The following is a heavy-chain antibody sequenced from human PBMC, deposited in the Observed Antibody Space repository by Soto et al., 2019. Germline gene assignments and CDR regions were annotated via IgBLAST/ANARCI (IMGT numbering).Heavy chain of an antibody. CDR1: GGSISSGGYS. V-gene: IGHV4-61*08. D-gene: IGHD6-19*01. CDR2: IYYSGST. Sequence: PSETLSLTCAVSGGSISSGGYSWSWIRQPPGKGLEWIGYIYYSGSTNYNPSLKSRVTISVDTSKNQFSLKLSSVTAADTAVYYCATDVGYSSGFWGQGTLVTVSS. J-gene: IGHJ4*02. CDR3: ATDVGYSSGF.